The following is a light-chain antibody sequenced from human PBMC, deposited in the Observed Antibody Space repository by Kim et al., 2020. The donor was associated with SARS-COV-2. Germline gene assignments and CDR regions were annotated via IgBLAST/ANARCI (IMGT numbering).Light chain of an antibody. Sequence: VSPGERATLSCRASQSVSSNFAWYQQKPGQAPRLLSYAASTRATGIPARFSGSGSGTEFTLTISSLQSEDFAVYYCQQYNNWPLTFGGGTKVDIK. CDR1: QSVSSN. CDR2: AAS. CDR3: QQYNNWPLT. V-gene: IGKV3-15*01. J-gene: IGKJ4*01.